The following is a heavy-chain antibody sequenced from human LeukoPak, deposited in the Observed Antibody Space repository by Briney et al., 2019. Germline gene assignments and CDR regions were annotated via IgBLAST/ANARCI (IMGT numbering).Heavy chain of an antibody. V-gene: IGHV3-23*01. CDR2: ISGSGGST. CDR1: GFTFGSYA. CDR3: AKDLIVRYFDWGLPY. Sequence: GGSLRLSCAASGFTFGSYAMSWVRQAPGKGLEWVSAISGSGGSTYYADSVKGRFTISRDNSKNTLYLQMNSLRAEDTAVYYCAKDLIVRYFDWGLPYWGQGTLVTVSS. D-gene: IGHD3-9*01. J-gene: IGHJ4*02.